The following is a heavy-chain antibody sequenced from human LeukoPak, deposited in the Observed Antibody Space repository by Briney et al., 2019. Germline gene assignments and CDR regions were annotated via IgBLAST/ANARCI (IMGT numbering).Heavy chain of an antibody. J-gene: IGHJ4*02. CDR3: ARPSIAARRGYYFDY. CDR2: IYHSGST. CDR1: GGSISSGGYY. V-gene: IGHV4-30-2*01. Sequence: SETLSLTCTVSGGSISSGGYYWSWIRQPPGKGLEWIGYIYHSGSTYYNPSLKSRVTISVDRSKNQFSLKLSSVTAADTAVYYCARPSIAARRGYYFDYWGQGTLVTVSS. D-gene: IGHD6-6*01.